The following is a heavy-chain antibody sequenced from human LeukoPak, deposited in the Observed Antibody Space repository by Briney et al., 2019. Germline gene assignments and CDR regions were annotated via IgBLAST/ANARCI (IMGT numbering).Heavy chain of an antibody. D-gene: IGHD7-27*01. CDR3: NVRWGPNSDY. Sequence: GGSLRLSCAASGFTFSSYGMHWVRQAPGKGLEWVSFIRYDGSNKYYADSVKGRFTISRDNAKNTLFLHMNSLRAEDTAVYYCNVRWGPNSDYWGQGTLVTVSS. CDR1: GFTFSSYG. J-gene: IGHJ4*02. V-gene: IGHV3-30*02. CDR2: IRYDGSNK.